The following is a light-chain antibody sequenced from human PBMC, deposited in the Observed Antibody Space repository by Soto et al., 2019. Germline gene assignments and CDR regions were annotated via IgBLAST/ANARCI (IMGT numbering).Light chain of an antibody. CDR1: QSISRY. CDR2: AAS. J-gene: IGKJ5*01. Sequence: SRSRSVGGSGTIRSRPSQSISRYLNWYQQKPGKAPKLLIYAASSLQSGVPSRFSGSGSGTDFTLTIIRLQHDDFAAHPCQQGHRTAAGNFGEGTRLEIK. CDR3: QQGHRTAAGN. V-gene: IGKV1-39*01.